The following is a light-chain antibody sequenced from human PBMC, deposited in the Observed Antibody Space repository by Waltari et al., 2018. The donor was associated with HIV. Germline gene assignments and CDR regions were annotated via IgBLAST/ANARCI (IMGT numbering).Light chain of an antibody. CDR1: QSVLYSSNNKNY. Sequence: DIVMTQSPDSLAVALGERATINCKSNQSVLYSSNNKNYLAWYQQKPGQPPKLRIYGASTRESGVPDRFSGSGSGTHFTLTISSLQAEDVAVYYCQQYYNSPYTFGQGTKLEIK. J-gene: IGKJ2*01. V-gene: IGKV4-1*01. CDR2: GAS. CDR3: QQYYNSPYT.